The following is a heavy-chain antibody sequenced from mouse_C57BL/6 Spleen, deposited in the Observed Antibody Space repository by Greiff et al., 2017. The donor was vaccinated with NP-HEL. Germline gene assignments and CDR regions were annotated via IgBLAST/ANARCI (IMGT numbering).Heavy chain of an antibody. D-gene: IGHD1-1*01. CDR1: GYTFTDYE. CDR2: IDPETGGT. J-gene: IGHJ3*01. Sequence: QVQLQQSGAELVRPGASVTLSCKASGYTFTDYEMHWVKQTPVHGLEWIGAIDPETGGTAYNQKFKGKAILTADKSSSTAYMELRSLTSEDSAVYYCTRRYGSSYVGFAYWGQGTLVTVSA. V-gene: IGHV1-15*01. CDR3: TRRYGSSYVGFAY.